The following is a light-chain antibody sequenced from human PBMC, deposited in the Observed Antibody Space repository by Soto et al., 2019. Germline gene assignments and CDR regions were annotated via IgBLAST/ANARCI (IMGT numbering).Light chain of an antibody. Sequence: EIVLTQSPGTLALSPGEGATLSCRASQSVSKYLAWYQQKPGQAPRLLIYGASSRATGIPDSFSGSGSGTDFTLTISSLETEDFAICYCHQDGGSPQTFAQDPGVDIK. CDR1: QSVSKY. V-gene: IGKV3-20*01. CDR2: GAS. CDR3: HQDGGSPQT. J-gene: IGKJ1*01.